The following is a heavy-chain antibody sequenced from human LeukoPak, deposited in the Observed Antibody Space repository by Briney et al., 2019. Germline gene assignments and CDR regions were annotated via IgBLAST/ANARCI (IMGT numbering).Heavy chain of an antibody. CDR2: ISAYNGNT. J-gene: IGHJ6*04. CDR1: RYTFTSYG. Sequence: ASVKVSCKASRYTFTSYGISWVRQAPGQGLEWMGWISAYNGNTNYAQKLQGRVTMTTDTSTSTAYMELRSLRSDDTAVYYCARDLIAAAGPLYYYYYGMDVWGKGTTVTASS. D-gene: IGHD6-13*01. V-gene: IGHV1-18*04. CDR3: ARDLIAAAGPLYYYYYGMDV.